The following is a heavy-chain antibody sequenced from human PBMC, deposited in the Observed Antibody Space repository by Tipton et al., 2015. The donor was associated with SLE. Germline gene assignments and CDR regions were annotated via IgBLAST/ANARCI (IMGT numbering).Heavy chain of an antibody. CDR3: ARGCAKGLGY. CDR2: INHSGST. CDR1: GGSFSVYY. D-gene: IGHD4/OR15-4a*01. J-gene: IGHJ4*02. Sequence: TLSLTCAFYGGSFSVYYWTWIRQPPGRGLEWIGEINHSGSTNYNPSLKSRVTISVDTSKNQFSLKLRSVTAADAAVYYCARGCAKGLGYWGQGTLVTVSS. V-gene: IGHV4-34*01.